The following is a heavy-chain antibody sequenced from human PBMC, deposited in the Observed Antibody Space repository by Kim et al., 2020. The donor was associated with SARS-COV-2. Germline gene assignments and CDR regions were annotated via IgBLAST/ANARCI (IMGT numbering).Heavy chain of an antibody. J-gene: IGHJ6*02. D-gene: IGHD5-12*01. CDR3: ARDWSGYDQHYYGIEV. CDR1: GGSISSHY. CDR2: ILTGGHT. Sequence: SETLSLTCTVSGGSISSHYWSWVRQPAGKGLEWVGRILTGGHTNYNPSLKSRLTMSIDTSRNQFSLSLSSVTAADTAVYFCARDWSGYDQHYYGIEVWG. V-gene: IGHV4-4*07.